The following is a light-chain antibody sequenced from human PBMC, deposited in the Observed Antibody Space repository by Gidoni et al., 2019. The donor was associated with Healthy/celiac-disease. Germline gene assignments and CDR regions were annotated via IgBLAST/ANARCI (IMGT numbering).Light chain of an antibody. V-gene: IGKV2-28*01. J-gene: IGKJ1*01. CDR3: MQALQTLWT. Sequence: DIVMTQSPLSLPVTPGEPASISCMSSQSLLHSNGYNYLDWYLQKPGQSPQLLIYLGSNRASWVPDRCSGSGSGTDFTLKISRVEAEDVGVYYCMQALQTLWTFGQGTKVEIK. CDR1: QSLLHSNGYNY. CDR2: LGS.